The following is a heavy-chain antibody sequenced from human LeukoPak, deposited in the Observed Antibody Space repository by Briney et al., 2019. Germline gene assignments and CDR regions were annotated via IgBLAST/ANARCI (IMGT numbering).Heavy chain of an antibody. CDR3: VRDLTSGARFDF. J-gene: IGHJ4*01. CDR2: ISSDGNTQ. D-gene: IGHD3-9*01. Sequence: PGGSLRLSCVASGFTFTDYAFNWVRQTPGKGMEWVAIISSDGNTQSYADPLKGRFTISRDNFRNTVFLEVTTLRPEDTGLYYCVRDLTSGARFDFWGPGTLVTVSS. CDR1: GFTFTDYA. V-gene: IGHV3-30*04.